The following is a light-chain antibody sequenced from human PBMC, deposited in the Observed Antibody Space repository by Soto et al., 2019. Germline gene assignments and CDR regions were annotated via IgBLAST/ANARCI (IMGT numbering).Light chain of an antibody. V-gene: IGKV1-39*01. CDR1: QSMTNF. Sequence: DLQLTQSPSSLSASVGDRVTITCRANQSMTNFLSWYQEKHWKAPKLMIYAESNLQSGVPSRFTGSRSGTDFAFTISGLQPDDFATYYCQQTCNTPWLTFGGGTKVHIK. J-gene: IGKJ4*01. CDR2: AES. CDR3: QQTCNTPWLT.